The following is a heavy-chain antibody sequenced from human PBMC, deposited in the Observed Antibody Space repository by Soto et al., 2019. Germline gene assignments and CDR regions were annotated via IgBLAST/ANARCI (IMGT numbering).Heavy chain of an antibody. CDR3: GSSGGSGHFGY. CDR1: GFTFSSYS. V-gene: IGHV3-21*01. Sequence: EVQLVESGGGLVKPGGSLRLSCAACGFTFSSYSMSWVRQAPGKGLEWVSSISSSSSYIYYADSVKGRFTISRDNAKNSLYLQMNSLRAEDTAVYYCGSSGGSGHFGYWGQGTLVTVSS. J-gene: IGHJ4*02. D-gene: IGHD2-15*01. CDR2: ISSSSSYI.